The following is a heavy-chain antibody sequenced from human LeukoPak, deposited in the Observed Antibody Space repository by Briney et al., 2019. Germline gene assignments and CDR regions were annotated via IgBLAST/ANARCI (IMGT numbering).Heavy chain of an antibody. Sequence: PSETLSLTCAVYGGSFSGYYWSWIRQPPGKGLEWIGEINHSGSTNYNPSLKSRVTISVDTSKNQFSLKLSSVTAADTAVYYCARDRVITMVGEHPLRAFDIWGQGTMVTVSS. CDR1: GGSFSGYY. CDR2: INHSGST. CDR3: ARDRVITMVGEHPLRAFDI. D-gene: IGHD3-10*01. J-gene: IGHJ3*02. V-gene: IGHV4-34*01.